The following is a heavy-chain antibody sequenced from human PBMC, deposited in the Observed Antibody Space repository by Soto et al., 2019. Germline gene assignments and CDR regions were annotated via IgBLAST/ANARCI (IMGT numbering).Heavy chain of an antibody. CDR1: GASLRSGGYY. CDR2: IYYTGST. V-gene: IGHV4-31*03. Sequence: SETLSLTCSVSGASLRSGGYYWSWLRQSPGKGLEWIGHIYYTGSTFYSPSLKSRLTISLGTSKNQFSLDLRSVTAADTAMYYCARIEMASIKWGRGTLVTVSS. J-gene: IGHJ4*02. CDR3: ARIEMASIK.